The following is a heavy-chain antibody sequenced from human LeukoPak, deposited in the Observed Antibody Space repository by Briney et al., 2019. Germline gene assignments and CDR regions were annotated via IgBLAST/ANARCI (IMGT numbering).Heavy chain of an antibody. CDR2: IVVGSGNT. CDR3: AADVSSSSIYYYYYMDV. J-gene: IGHJ6*03. V-gene: IGHV1-58*01. D-gene: IGHD6-6*01. Sequence: GTSVKVSCKASGFTFTSSAVQWVRQARGQRLEWIGWIVVGSGNTNYAQKFQERVTITRDMSTSTAYMELSSLRSEDTAVYYCAADVSSSSIYYYYYMDVWGKGTTVTVSS. CDR1: GFTFTSSA.